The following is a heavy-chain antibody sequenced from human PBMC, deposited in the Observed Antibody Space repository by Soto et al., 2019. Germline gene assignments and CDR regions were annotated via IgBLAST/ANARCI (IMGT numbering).Heavy chain of an antibody. D-gene: IGHD3-16*01. J-gene: IGHJ4*01. CDR1: GGSISSYY. CDR3: ARVVDYVCDY. CDR2: IYYSGST. Sequence: SETLSLTCTVSGGSISSYYWSWIRQPPGKGLEWIGCIYYSGSTNYNPSLKSRVTISVDTSKNQFSLKLSSVTAADTAVYYCARVVDYVCDYWGHGTLVTVSS. V-gene: IGHV4-59*01.